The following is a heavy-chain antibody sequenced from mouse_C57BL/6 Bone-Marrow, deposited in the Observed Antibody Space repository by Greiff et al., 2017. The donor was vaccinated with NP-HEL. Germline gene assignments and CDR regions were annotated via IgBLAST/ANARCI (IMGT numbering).Heavy chain of an antibody. D-gene: IGHD2-4*01. V-gene: IGHV5-6*01. CDR1: GFTFSSYG. J-gene: IGHJ3*01. Sequence: EVMLVESGGDLVKPGGSLKLSCAASGFTFSSYGMSWVRQTPDKRLEWVATISSGGSYTYYPDSVKGRFTISRDNAKNTLYLQMSSLKSEDTAMYYCARHYDYDSSWFAYWGQGTLVTVSA. CDR3: ARHYDYDSSWFAY. CDR2: ISSGGSYT.